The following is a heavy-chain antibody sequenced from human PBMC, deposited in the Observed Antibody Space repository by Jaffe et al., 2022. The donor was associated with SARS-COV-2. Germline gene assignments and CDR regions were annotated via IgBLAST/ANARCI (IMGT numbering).Heavy chain of an antibody. Sequence: EVQLVESGGGLIQPGGSLRLSCAASGFTVSSNYMSWVRQAPGKGLEWVSVIYSGGSTYYADSVKGRFTISRDNSKNTLYLQMNSLRAEDTAVYYCARVGGGSYYYFDYWGQGTLVTVSS. J-gene: IGHJ4*02. CDR2: IYSGGST. D-gene: IGHD1-26*01. CDR3: ARVGGGSYYYFDY. V-gene: IGHV3-53*01. CDR1: GFTVSSNY.